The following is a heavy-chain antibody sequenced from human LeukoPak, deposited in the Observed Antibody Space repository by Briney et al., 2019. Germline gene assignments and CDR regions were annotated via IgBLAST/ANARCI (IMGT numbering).Heavy chain of an antibody. CDR1: GSSIRTYTH. D-gene: IGHD3-22*01. CDR3: ARDYYDSSGYYYESGNDAFDI. Sequence: SETLSLTCTVSGSSIRTYTHWGWIRQPPGKGLEWIGSIHHTGKTYYNPSLESRVTISVDTSKNQFSLKLSSVTAADTAVYYCARDYYDSSGYYYESGNDAFDIWGQGTMVTVSS. CDR2: IHHTGKT. V-gene: IGHV4-38-2*02. J-gene: IGHJ3*02.